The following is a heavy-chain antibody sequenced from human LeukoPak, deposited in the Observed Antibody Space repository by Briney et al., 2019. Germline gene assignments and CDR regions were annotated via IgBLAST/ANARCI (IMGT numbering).Heavy chain of an antibody. J-gene: IGHJ4*02. V-gene: IGHV3-74*01. Sequence: GGSLRLSCAASRFTFSSYWMHWVRHTPGKGLVWVSRIKGDGSSTSYADSVKGRFTISRDNAKNTLYLQMNSLRAEDTAVYYCARDGYSFGHDFDYWGQGTLVTVSS. CDR1: RFTFSSYW. CDR2: IKGDGSST. D-gene: IGHD5-18*01. CDR3: ARDGYSFGHDFDY.